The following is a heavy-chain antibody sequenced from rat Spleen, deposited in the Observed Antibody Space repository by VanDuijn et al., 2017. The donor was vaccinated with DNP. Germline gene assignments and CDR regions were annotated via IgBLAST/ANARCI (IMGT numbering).Heavy chain of an antibody. CDR2: ISYEGSST. D-gene: IGHD1-6*01. J-gene: IGHJ2*01. CDR1: GFIFSNYW. CDR3: ARSDAPYFDY. V-gene: IGHV5-31*01. Sequence: EVQLVESGGGLVQPGRSLKLSCVASGFIFSNYWMTWIRQAPGKGLEWVASISYEGSSTYYGDSVKGRFTISRDNAKNTQYLQMDSLRSEDTATYYCARSDAPYFDYWGQGVMVTVSS.